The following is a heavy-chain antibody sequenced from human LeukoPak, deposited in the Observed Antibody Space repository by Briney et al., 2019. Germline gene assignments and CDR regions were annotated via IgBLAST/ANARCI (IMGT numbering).Heavy chain of an antibody. Sequence: SEILSLTCTVSGGSIRNSSYYWGWIRQPPGKGLEWIGSISYSGSTFYNPYLKSRVTISADTSNIQFSLKLTSVTAADTAVYFCARHSSYVSPVRYWGQGTLVTVSP. V-gene: IGHV4-39*01. CDR1: GGSIRNSSYY. J-gene: IGHJ4*02. D-gene: IGHD3-10*02. CDR2: ISYSGST. CDR3: ARHSSYVSPVRY.